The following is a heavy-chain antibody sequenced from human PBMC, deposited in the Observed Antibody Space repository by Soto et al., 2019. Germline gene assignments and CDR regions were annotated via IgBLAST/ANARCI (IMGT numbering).Heavy chain of an antibody. J-gene: IGHJ6*03. V-gene: IGHV1-18*01. CDR2: ISAYNGNT. CDR3: ARTGGGTLSGVVIPYYYYYMDV. D-gene: IGHD3-3*01. CDR1: GYTFTSYG. Sequence: ASVKVSCKASGYTFTSYGISWVRQAPGQGLEWMGWISAYNGNTNYAQKLQGRVTMTTDTSTSTAYMELRSLRSDDTAVYYCARTGGGTLSGVVIPYYYYYMDVWGKGTTVTVSS.